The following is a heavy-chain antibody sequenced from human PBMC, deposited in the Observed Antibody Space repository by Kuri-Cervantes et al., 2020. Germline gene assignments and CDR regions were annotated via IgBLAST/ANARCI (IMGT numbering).Heavy chain of an antibody. CDR3: ARDGVQLWLRGNWFDP. J-gene: IGHJ5*02. Sequence: GGSLRLSCKASGYTFTSYYMHWVRQAPGQGLEWMGIINPSGGSTSYAQKFQGRVTMTRDTSTSTVYMELSSLRSEDTAVYYCARDGVQLWLRGNWFDPWGQGTLVTVSS. CDR2: INPSGGST. D-gene: IGHD5-18*01. CDR1: GYTFTSYY. V-gene: IGHV1-46*01.